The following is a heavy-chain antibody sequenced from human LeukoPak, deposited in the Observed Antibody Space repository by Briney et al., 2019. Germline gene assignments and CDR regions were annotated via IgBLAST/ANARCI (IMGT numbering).Heavy chain of an antibody. V-gene: IGHV4-59*01. CDR1: GDSISEYY. Sequence: PSETLSLTCTVSGDSISEYYWSWVRQPPGKGPEWIGYIYYTGVINYNPSLKSRVTISLDTSKNEFSLKLKALTAADTATYYCAKNAGRGRPSDYWGQGTLVTVSS. D-gene: IGHD1-26*01. CDR3: AKNAGRGRPSDY. J-gene: IGHJ4*02. CDR2: IYYTGVI.